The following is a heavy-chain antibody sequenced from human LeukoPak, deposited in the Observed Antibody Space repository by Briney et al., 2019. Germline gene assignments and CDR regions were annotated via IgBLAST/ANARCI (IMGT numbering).Heavy chain of an antibody. CDR2: LYHSGST. V-gene: IGHV4-30-2*01. D-gene: IGHD2-21*02. Sequence: SQTLSLTCAVSGGSISSGGYSWSWIRQPPGKGLEWVGYLYHSGSTYYHPSLKSRVTISVDSSKNQFSLKLSSVTAADTAVYYCARVWDGGDFYFDYWGQGTLVTVSS. CDR3: ARVWDGGDFYFDY. CDR1: GGSISSGGYS. J-gene: IGHJ4*02.